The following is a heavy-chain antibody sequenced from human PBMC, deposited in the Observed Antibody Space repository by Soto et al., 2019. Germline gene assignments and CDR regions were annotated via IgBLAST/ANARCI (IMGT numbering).Heavy chain of an antibody. V-gene: IGHV3-33*01. J-gene: IGHJ5*02. CDR2: IWYDGSNK. D-gene: IGHD2-2*02. CDR3: ARHTKALTCCISTSCSTPFDP. CDR1: GFTFSSYG. Sequence: QVQLVESGGGVVQPGRSLRLSCAASGFTFSSYGMHWVRQAPGKGLEWVAVIWYDGSNKYYADSVKGRFTISRANSKNNLDLQMSSLRAADTAVYYCARHTKALTCCISTSCSTPFDPWGQGTLVTVSS.